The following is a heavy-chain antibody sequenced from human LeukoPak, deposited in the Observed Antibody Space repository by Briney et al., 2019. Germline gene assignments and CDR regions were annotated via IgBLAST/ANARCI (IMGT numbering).Heavy chain of an antibody. V-gene: IGHV3-23*01. D-gene: IGHD3-22*01. CDR1: GFIFSSYA. Sequence: GGSLRLSCAASGFIFSSYAMSWVRQAPGKGLEWVSTINNSGGNTYYADSVKGRFTISRDNSKNTLYLQMNSLRAEDTAVYYCAKGWYDSSGYFGWFDPWGQGTLVTVSS. J-gene: IGHJ5*02. CDR3: AKGWYDSSGYFGWFDP. CDR2: INNSGGNT.